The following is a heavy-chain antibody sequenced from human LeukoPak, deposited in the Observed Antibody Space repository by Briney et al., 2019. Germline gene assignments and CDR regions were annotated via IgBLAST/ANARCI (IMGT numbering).Heavy chain of an antibody. CDR3: AKDLRGYSYGYYFDY. D-gene: IGHD5-18*01. CDR2: IRYDGSNA. V-gene: IGHV3-30*02. CDR1: GFTFSSYG. J-gene: IGHJ4*02. Sequence: QAGGSLRLSCPASGFTFSSYGMHWVRQAPGKGLEWVAFIRYDGSNAYYADSVKGRFTISRDNSKNTLYLQMNSLRARDTAVYYCAKDLRGYSYGYYFDYWGQGTLVTVSS.